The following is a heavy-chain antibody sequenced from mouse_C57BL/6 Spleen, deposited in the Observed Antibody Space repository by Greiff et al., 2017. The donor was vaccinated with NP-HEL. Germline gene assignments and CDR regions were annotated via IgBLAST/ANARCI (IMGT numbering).Heavy chain of an antibody. CDR3: ARWDWDEDY. Sequence: EVKLMESGGGLVKPGGSLKLSCAASGFTFSDYGMHWVRQAPEKGLEWVAYIRSGSSTIYYADTVKGRFTISRDNAKNTLFLQMTSLRSEDTAMYYCARWDWDEDYWGQGTTLTVSS. CDR1: GFTFSDYG. J-gene: IGHJ2*01. CDR2: IRSGSSTI. V-gene: IGHV5-17*01. D-gene: IGHD4-1*01.